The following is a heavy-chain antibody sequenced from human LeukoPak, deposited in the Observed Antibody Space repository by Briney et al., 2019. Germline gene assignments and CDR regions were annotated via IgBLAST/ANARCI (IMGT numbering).Heavy chain of an antibody. CDR1: GFTVSSNY. D-gene: IGHD6-13*01. CDR3: ARDGSSSSWYSPFDY. J-gene: IGHJ4*02. Sequence: GGSLRLSCAASGFTVSSNYMSWVRQAPGKGLEWVSVIYSGGSTYYADSVKGRFTISRDNSKNTLYLQMNSLRAEDTAVYYCARDGSSSSWYSPFDYWGQGTLVTVSS. V-gene: IGHV3-66*01. CDR2: IYSGGST.